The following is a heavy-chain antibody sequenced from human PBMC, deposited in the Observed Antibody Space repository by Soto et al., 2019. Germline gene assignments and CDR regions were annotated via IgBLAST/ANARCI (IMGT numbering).Heavy chain of an antibody. CDR3: AREMPPRRRPNAYETSGSFES. CDR2: IIPMFGTP. CDR1: GGAFNNYA. V-gene: IGHV1-69*01. J-gene: IGHJ4*02. D-gene: IGHD3-22*01. Sequence: QVLLVQSGAEMKKPGSSMKVSCKASGGAFNNYAFSWLRQSPGQRLEWMGGIIPMFGTPKFAEKFQGRISITADDSTITVYLELSGLRSGDTAIYYCAREMPPRRRPNAYETSGSFESWGQGTLVTGSS.